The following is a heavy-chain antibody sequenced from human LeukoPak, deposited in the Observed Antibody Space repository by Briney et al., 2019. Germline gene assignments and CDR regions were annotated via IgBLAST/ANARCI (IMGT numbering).Heavy chain of an antibody. V-gene: IGHV4-34*01. CDR3: ARVYCSGGSCYAYFDY. J-gene: IGHJ4*02. D-gene: IGHD2-15*01. Sequence: PSETLSLTCAVYGGSFSGYYWSWIRQPPGKGLEWIGEINHSGSTNYNPSRKSRVTISVDTSKNQFSLKLSSVTAADTAVYYCARVYCSGGSCYAYFDYWGQGTLVTVSS. CDR2: INHSGST. CDR1: GGSFSGYY.